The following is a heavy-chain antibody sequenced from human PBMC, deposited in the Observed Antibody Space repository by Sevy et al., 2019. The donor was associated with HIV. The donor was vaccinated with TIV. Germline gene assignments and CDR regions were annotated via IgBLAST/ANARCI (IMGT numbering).Heavy chain of an antibody. CDR3: VRGSITAPKTLLSFDI. CDR2: INPKSGDT. D-gene: IGHD6-13*01. Sequence: ASVKVSCKSTGYIFSDYNMHWVRQAPGQGLEWMALINPKSGDTIYAQRFRGRVSMTRDTSMSTAYMELSGLTSDDTAVYYCVRGSITAPKTLLSFDIWGQGTMVTVSS. J-gene: IGHJ3*02. CDR1: GYIFSDYN. V-gene: IGHV1-2*06.